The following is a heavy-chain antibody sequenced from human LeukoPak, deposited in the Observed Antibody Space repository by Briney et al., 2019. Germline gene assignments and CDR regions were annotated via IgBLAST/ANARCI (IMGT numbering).Heavy chain of an antibody. D-gene: IGHD3-22*01. CDR1: GFTFSSYA. CDR2: ISYDGSNK. J-gene: IGHJ4*02. CDR3: ARAHDSSGYLLSGFDY. Sequence: PGGSLRLSCAASGFTFSSYAMHWVRQAPGKGLEWVAVISYDGSNKYYADSVKGRFTISRDNSKNTLYLQMNSLRAEDTAVYYCARAHDSSGYLLSGFDYWGQGTLVTVSS. V-gene: IGHV3-30-3*01.